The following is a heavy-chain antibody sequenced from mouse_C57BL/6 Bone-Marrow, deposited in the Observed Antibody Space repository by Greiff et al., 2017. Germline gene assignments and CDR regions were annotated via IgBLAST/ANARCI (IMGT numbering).Heavy chain of an antibody. Sequence: QVQLQQPGAELVMPGASVKLSCKASGYTFTSYWMHWVKQRPGQGLEWIGEIDPSDSYTNYNQKFKGKSTLTVDKSSSTAYMQLSSLTSEDSAVYYCAAYYNYYVDYWGQGTTLTVSS. CDR1: GYTFTSYW. V-gene: IGHV1-69*01. D-gene: IGHD2-12*01. CDR3: AAYYNYYVDY. CDR2: IDPSDSYT. J-gene: IGHJ2*01.